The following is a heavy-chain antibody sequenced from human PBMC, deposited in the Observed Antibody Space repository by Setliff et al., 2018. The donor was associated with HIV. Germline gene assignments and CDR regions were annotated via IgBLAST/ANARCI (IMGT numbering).Heavy chain of an antibody. V-gene: IGHV3-23*01. CDR3: TKEASAYDGF. Sequence: PGGSLRLSCAASGFTFSSYSMTWTRQAPGKGLEWVSTITGHGETTYYADSVKGRFTISRDSSKNTLYLQMTSLRAEDTAVYYCTKEASAYDGFWGQGTLVTVSS. D-gene: IGHD5-12*01. J-gene: IGHJ4*02. CDR1: GFTFSSYS. CDR2: ITGHGETT.